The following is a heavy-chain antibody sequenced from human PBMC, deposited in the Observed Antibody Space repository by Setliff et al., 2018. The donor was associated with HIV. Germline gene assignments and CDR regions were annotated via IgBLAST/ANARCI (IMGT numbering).Heavy chain of an antibody. J-gene: IGHJ4*02. CDR2: IYYGGGT. CDR1: GGSINVNNYY. D-gene: IGHD3-22*01. CDR3: ARDHKYYYDSSGLDY. V-gene: IGHV4-39*07. Sequence: PSETLSLTCTVSGGSINVNNYYWGWVRQSPGKGLDYIGTIYYGGGTYYNPSLESRVTISADTSKNQFSLRLSSVTAADTAVYYCARDHKYYYDSSGLDYWGQGTLVTVSS.